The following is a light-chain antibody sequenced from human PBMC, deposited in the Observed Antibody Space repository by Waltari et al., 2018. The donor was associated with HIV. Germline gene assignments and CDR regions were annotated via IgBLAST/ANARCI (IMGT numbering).Light chain of an antibody. CDR1: QSVSSN. J-gene: IGKJ2*01. Sequence: EIVMTQSPATLSVPPGERATHSSRASQSVSSNLAWYQQKPGQAPRLLIYGASTRATGIPARFSGSGSGTEFTLTISSLQSEDFAVYYCQQYNNWPGTFGQGTKLGIK. CDR2: GAS. V-gene: IGKV3-15*01. CDR3: QQYNNWPGT.